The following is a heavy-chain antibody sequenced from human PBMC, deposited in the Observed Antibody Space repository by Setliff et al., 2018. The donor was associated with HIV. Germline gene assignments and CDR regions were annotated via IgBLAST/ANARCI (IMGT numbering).Heavy chain of an antibody. Sequence: VASVKVSCKASGGTSSTYAINWVRQAPGQGLEWMGWINTNTGNPTYAQGFTGRFVFSLDTSVSTAYLQISSLKAEDTAVYYCARGRWNPDYYDSSGSPVYWGQGTLVTVSS. J-gene: IGHJ4*02. D-gene: IGHD3-22*01. CDR2: INTNTGNP. CDR1: GGTSSTYA. V-gene: IGHV7-4-1*02. CDR3: ARGRWNPDYYDSSGSPVY.